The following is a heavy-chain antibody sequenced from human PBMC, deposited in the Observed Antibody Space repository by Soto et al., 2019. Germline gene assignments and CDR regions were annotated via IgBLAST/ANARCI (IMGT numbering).Heavy chain of an antibody. CDR3: ARGASDFWGGYPEIHFFDS. J-gene: IGHJ4*02. V-gene: IGHV3-30-3*01. CDR1: EFTFSTYP. D-gene: IGHD3-3*01. CDR2: ISHDEGNK. Sequence: ESGGGVVQPGGSMRLSCAASEFTFSTYPMHWVRQAPGKGLEWVAVISHDEGNKYYGDSMKGRFTISRDNSKNTLYLQMNSLRGDDTAVYYWARGASDFWGGYPEIHFFDSWGQGTLVTVSS.